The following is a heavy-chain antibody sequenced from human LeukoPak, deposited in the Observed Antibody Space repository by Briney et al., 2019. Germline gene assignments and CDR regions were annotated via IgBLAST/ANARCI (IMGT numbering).Heavy chain of an antibody. Sequence: SETLSLTCTVSGGSISSYYWSWIRQPPGKGLEWIGYIYYSGSTNYNPSLKSRVTISVDTSKNQFSLKLSSVTAADTAVYYCARDPNSGYDMYYFDYWGQGTLVTVSS. D-gene: IGHD5-12*01. CDR1: GGSISSYY. CDR2: IYYSGST. J-gene: IGHJ4*02. CDR3: ARDPNSGYDMYYFDY. V-gene: IGHV4-59*12.